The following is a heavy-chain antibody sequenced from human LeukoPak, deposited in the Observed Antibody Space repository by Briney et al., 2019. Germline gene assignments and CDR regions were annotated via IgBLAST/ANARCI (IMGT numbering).Heavy chain of an antibody. CDR2: IIPIFGTA. D-gene: IGHD5-18*01. CDR1: GGTFSSYA. CDR3: ARGTWIQLWLTYLDAFDI. J-gene: IGHJ3*02. Sequence: SVKVSCKASGGTFSSYAISWVRQAPGQGLEWMGGIIPIFGTANYAQKFQGRVTITADESTSTAYMELSSLRSEDTAVYYCARGTWIQLWLTYLDAFDIWGQGTMVTVSS. V-gene: IGHV1-69*13.